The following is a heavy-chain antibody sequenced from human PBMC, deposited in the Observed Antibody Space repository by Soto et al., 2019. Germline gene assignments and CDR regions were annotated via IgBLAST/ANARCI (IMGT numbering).Heavy chain of an antibody. V-gene: IGHV1-69*01. J-gene: IGHJ6*02. Sequence: QVQLVQSGAEVKKPGSSVRVSCKASGATFSRYGFNWVRQAPGQGLEWMGGIIPLFSRTNYAQKFQGRVTITADESTSTVYMELSSLRSEDTAVYYCARKIVLEEPDSTVHYYYGMEVWGQGTTVTVSS. CDR3: ARKIVLEEPDSTVHYYYGMEV. CDR1: GATFSRYG. D-gene: IGHD3-22*01. CDR2: IIPLFSRT.